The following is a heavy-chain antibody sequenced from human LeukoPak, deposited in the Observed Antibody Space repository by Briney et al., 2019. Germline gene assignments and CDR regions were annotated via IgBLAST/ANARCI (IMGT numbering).Heavy chain of an antibody. J-gene: IGHJ4*02. D-gene: IGHD6-19*01. CDR1: GGSINNYY. CDR2: IYYSGST. CDR3: ARGPPDSQWLVWYYLDY. Sequence: SETLSLTCAVSGGSINNYYWSWIRQPPRKRLEWVGDIYYSGSTNYNSALKGRVTISVDTSKNQFSLFLSSVTAADTAVYYCARGPPDSQWLVWYYLDYWGQGTLVTVSS. V-gene: IGHV4-59*01.